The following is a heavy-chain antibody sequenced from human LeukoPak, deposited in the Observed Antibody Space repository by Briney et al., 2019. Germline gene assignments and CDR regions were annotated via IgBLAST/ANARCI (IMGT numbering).Heavy chain of an antibody. CDR2: IYYSGST. D-gene: IGHD3-10*01. J-gene: IGHJ4*02. Sequence: SETLSLTCTVSGGSISSYYWSWIRQPPGKGLEWIGYIYYSGSTNYNPSLKSRVTISVDTSKNQFSLKLSSVTAADTAVYYCARATMVRGVTRSGFDYWGQGTLVTVSS. CDR1: GGSISSYY. V-gene: IGHV4-59*01. CDR3: ARATMVRGVTRSGFDY.